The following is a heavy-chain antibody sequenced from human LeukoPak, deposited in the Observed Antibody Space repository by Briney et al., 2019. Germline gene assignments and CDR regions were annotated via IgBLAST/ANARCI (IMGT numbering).Heavy chain of an antibody. Sequence: QTGGSLRLSCAASGFTFSNYALTWVRQAPGKGLEWVSAISGSGSATYYADSLKGRFAISRDNSKSTLYLQMDSLRAEDTAVYYCAKDVSGPYGSMFDPWGQGTLVIVSS. V-gene: IGHV3-23*01. J-gene: IGHJ5*02. CDR3: AKDVSGPYGSMFDP. D-gene: IGHD5/OR15-5a*01. CDR1: GFTFSNYA. CDR2: ISGSGSAT.